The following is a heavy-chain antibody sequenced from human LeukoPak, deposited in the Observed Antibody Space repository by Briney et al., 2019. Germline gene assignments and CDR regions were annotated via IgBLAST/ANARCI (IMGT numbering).Heavy chain of an antibody. J-gene: IGHJ4*01. CDR3: AILPLSL. CDR2: INHSGST. Sequence: PSETLSLTCAVYGGSFSGYYWSWIRKPQGKGLEWIGEINHSGSTNYNPSLKSRVTISVDTSKNQFSLKLSSVTAADTAVYYCAILPLSLWGHGTLVTVSS. V-gene: IGHV4-34*01. CDR1: GGSFSGYY.